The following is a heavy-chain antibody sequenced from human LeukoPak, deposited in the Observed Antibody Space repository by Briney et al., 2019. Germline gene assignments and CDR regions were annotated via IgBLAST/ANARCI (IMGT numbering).Heavy chain of an antibody. CDR3: TRDLMDYDVSTGLHHYYMDV. CDR1: GLMFSTYW. Sequence: PGGSLRLSCTASGLMFSTYWMSCVRQAPGKGLEWVANIKGDGSDKYYVDSVKGRFTISKDNAKNSLSLQMNSLRVEDTAVYYCTRDLMDYDVSTGLHHYYMDVWGQGTTVTVSS. V-gene: IGHV3-7*01. D-gene: IGHD3-9*01. J-gene: IGHJ6*02. CDR2: IKGDGSDK.